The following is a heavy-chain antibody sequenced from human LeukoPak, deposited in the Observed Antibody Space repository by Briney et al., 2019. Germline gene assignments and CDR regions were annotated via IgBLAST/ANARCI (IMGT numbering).Heavy chain of an antibody. Sequence: SETLSLTCTVSGGSISSYYWSWIRQPPGKGLEWIGYIYYSGTTNYNPSLKSRVTISVDTSKNQFSLKLSSVTAADTAVYYCAREDSSGWYDENFDYWGQGTLVTVSS. D-gene: IGHD6-19*01. CDR1: GGSISSYY. CDR3: AREDSSGWYDENFDY. CDR2: IYYSGTT. J-gene: IGHJ4*02. V-gene: IGHV4-59*12.